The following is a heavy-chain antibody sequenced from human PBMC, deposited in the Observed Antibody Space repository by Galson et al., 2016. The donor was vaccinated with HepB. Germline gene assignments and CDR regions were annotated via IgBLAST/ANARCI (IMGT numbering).Heavy chain of an antibody. CDR3: ARTGVGDFDY. CDR1: GFILSDYY. J-gene: IGHJ4*02. CDR2: TRNSARRNTQ. V-gene: IGHV3-72*01. Sequence: SLRLSCAASGFILSDYYMDWVRQGPGKGLEWVGRTRNSARRNTQDYVASVKGRFTIARDNSKSSVYLHMNDLKPEDTAIYYCARTGVGDFDYWGRGTLVTVSS.